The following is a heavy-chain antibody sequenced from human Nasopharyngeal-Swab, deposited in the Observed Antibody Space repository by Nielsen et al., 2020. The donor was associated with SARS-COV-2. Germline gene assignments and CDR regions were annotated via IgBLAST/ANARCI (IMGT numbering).Heavy chain of an antibody. D-gene: IGHD1-26*01. CDR3: AWEEPALVGATFDY. CDR1: GGTFSSYA. CDR2: IIPILGIA. V-gene: IGHV1-69*04. J-gene: IGHJ4*02. Sequence: SVKVSCKASGGTFSSYAISWVRQAPGQGLEWMGRIIPILGIANYAQKFQGRVTITADKSMSTAYMELSSLRSEDTAVYYCAWEEPALVGATFDYWGQGTLVTVSS.